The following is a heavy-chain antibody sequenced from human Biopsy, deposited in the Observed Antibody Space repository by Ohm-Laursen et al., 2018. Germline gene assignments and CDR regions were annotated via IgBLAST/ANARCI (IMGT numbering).Heavy chain of an antibody. Sequence: SLRLSCSAFGFTFSSYGMHWVRQAPGKGLEWVAAIWYDGSNKNYADSVKGRSTISRDNSKNTLYLQMNSLRAEDTAVYYCTRDTTYYAGTTYYDALDVWGQGTTVTVSS. V-gene: IGHV3-33*01. CDR3: TRDTTYYAGTTYYDALDV. CDR1: GFTFSSYG. D-gene: IGHD2/OR15-2a*01. CDR2: IWYDGSNK. J-gene: IGHJ3*01.